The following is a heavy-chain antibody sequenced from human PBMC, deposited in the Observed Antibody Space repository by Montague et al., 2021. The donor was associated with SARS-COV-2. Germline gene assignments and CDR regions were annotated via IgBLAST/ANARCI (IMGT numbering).Heavy chain of an antibody. Sequence: SLRLSCAASGFTFSSYSVNWVRQAPGKGLEWISYISSSTNIIYYAHSVKGRFTISRDNARNSLYLQMNSLRVDDTAVYYCAKDLVLRAARPDALDVWGQGTVVTVSS. V-gene: IGHV3-48*04. J-gene: IGHJ3*01. D-gene: IGHD6-6*01. CDR1: GFTFSSYS. CDR3: AKDLVLRAARPDALDV. CDR2: ISSSTNII.